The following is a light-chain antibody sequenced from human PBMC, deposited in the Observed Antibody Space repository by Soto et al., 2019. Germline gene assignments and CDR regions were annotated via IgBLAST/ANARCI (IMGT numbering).Light chain of an antibody. CDR1: QSVSSN. V-gene: IGKV3-15*01. Sequence: EIVMTQSPATLSVSPGERATLSCRASQSVSSNLAWYQQKPGQAPRLLIYGASTRATGIPARFSGSGSGTEFNLTISSLQSEDFAVYYCQQYNNLPPWTFGQGNKVEIK. CDR3: QQYNNLPPWT. CDR2: GAS. J-gene: IGKJ1*01.